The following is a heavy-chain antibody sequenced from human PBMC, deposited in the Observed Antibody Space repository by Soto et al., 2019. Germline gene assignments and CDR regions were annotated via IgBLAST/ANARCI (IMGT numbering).Heavy chain of an antibody. CDR1: GFTFSSYA. CDR2: ISGSGGST. Sequence: EVQLLESGGGLVQPGGSLRLSCAASGFTFSSYAMSWVRQAPGKGLEWVADISGSGGSTYYADSVKGRFTISRDNSKNTLYLQMNSLRAEDTAVYYCAKDLPWSGYYIVRNYYFDYWGQGTLVTVSS. J-gene: IGHJ4*02. CDR3: AKDLPWSGYYIVRNYYFDY. D-gene: IGHD3-3*01. V-gene: IGHV3-23*01.